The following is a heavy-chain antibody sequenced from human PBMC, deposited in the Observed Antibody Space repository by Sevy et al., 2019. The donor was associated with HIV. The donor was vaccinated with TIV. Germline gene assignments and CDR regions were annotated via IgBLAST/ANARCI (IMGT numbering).Heavy chain of an antibody. CDR2: INPNSGGT. D-gene: IGHD5-12*01. J-gene: IGHJ6*02. CDR3: ARGGWLQRYYYYGMDV. Sequence: ASVKVSCKASGYTFTGYYMHWVRQAPGQGLEWMGWINPNSGGTNYAQKFQGRVTMTRDTSISIADMGLCRLISDDTAVYYCARGGWLQRYYYYGMDVWGQGTTVTVSS. CDR1: GYTFTGYY. V-gene: IGHV1-2*02.